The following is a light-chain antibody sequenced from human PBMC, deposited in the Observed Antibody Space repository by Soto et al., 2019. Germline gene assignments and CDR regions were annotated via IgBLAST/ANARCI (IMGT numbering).Light chain of an antibody. CDR1: QSISSY. J-gene: IGKJ1*01. CDR3: QQTLSFPPT. V-gene: IGKV1-39*01. CDR2: AAS. Sequence: IQMAQSRSCLSSSVGDGVTITCRSSQSISSYVSWYQQKPGKAPKLLIYAASRLQSGVPSRFSGSRSGTDFTLTISSLQPQDFATYYCQQTLSFPPTFGQGTKVDIK.